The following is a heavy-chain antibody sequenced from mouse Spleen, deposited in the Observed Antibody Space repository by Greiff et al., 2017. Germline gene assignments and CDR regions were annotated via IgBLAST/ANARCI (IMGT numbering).Heavy chain of an antibody. CDR3: TGPTSYGYVFDY. CDR1: GFTFSNYW. D-gene: IGHD1-2*01. J-gene: IGHJ2*01. Sequence: EVQGVESGGGLVQPGGSMKLSCVASGFTFSNYWMNWVRQSPEKGLEWVAQIRLKSDNYATHYAESVKGRFTISRDDSKSSVYLQMNNLRAEDTGIYYCTGPTSYGYVFDYWGQGTTLTVSS. V-gene: IGHV6-3*01. CDR2: IRLKSDNYAT.